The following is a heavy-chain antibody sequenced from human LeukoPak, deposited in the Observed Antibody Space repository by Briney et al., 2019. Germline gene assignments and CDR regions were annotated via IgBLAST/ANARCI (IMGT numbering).Heavy chain of an antibody. D-gene: IGHD3-3*01. V-gene: IGHV3-30*02. CDR1: GFTFSSYG. Sequence: GGSLRLSCAASGFTFSSYGMHWVRQAPGKGLEWVAFIRYDGSNKYYADSVKGRFTISRDNSKNTLYLQMNSLRAEDTAVYYCAKDYRRNYDFWSGYYSDYWGQGTLATVSS. CDR2: IRYDGSNK. J-gene: IGHJ4*02. CDR3: AKDYRRNYDFWSGYYSDY.